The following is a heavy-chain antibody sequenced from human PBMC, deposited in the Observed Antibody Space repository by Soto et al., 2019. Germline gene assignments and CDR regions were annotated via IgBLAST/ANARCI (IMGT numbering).Heavy chain of an antibody. CDR2: IIPIFGTA. J-gene: IGHJ4*02. CDR1: GGTFSSYA. Sequence: ASVKVSCKASGGTFSSYAISWVRQAPGQGLEWMGGIIPIFGTANYAQKFQGRVTITADESTSTAYMELSSLRSEDTAVYYCARPAQYPNTWYSFDYWGQGTLVTVSS. D-gene: IGHD6-13*01. V-gene: IGHV1-69*13. CDR3: ARPAQYPNTWYSFDY.